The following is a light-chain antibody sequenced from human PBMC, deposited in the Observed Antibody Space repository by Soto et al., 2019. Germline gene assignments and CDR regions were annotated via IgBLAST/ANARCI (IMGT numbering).Light chain of an antibody. CDR1: QSIRSW. J-gene: IGKJ2*01. CDR2: DAS. Sequence: DIPMTQSPSTLSASVGDRVTITCRASQSIRSWLAWYQQKPGKAPQLLIYDASSLESGVPSRFSGSGSGTEFTLTISNLQPDDFATYHCQQYNTYLYTFGQGTKLEIK. CDR3: QQYNTYLYT. V-gene: IGKV1-5*01.